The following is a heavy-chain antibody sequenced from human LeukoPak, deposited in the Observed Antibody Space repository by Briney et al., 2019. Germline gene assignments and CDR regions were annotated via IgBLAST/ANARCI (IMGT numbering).Heavy chain of an antibody. J-gene: IGHJ3*02. Sequence: PGGSLRLSCAASGFTFSNYWMHWVRQAPGKGLVWVSHINSDGSSTNYADSVKGRFTISRDNAKNTLYLQMNSLRAEDTAVYYCAREVSYYYDNLGAFDIWGQGTMVTVSS. V-gene: IGHV3-74*01. CDR2: INSDGSST. CDR1: GFTFSNYW. CDR3: AREVSYYYDNLGAFDI. D-gene: IGHD3-22*01.